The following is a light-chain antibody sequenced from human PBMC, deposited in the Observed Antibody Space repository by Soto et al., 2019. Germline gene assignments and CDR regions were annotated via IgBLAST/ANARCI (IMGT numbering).Light chain of an antibody. V-gene: IGKV2-24*01. CDR2: RIF. CDR3: LQTTAFPHT. J-gene: IGKJ2*01. Sequence: DIVMTQTPLSSPVVLGQPASISCKSSQSLVHSNGHTYLTWIQQRPGRPPRLLIYRIFNRFFGVPDRFSGSGAGTEFTLKISTVEAEDVGVYSCLQTTAFPHTFGQGTKLEIK. CDR1: QSLVHSNGHTY.